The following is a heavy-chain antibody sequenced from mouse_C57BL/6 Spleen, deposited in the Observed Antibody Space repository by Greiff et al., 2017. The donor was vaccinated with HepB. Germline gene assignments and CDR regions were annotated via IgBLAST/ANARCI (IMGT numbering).Heavy chain of an antibody. CDR2: IYPGSGST. D-gene: IGHD4-1*01. V-gene: IGHV1-55*01. J-gene: IGHJ4*01. CDR3: ARTGTYYAMDY. CDR1: GYTFTSYW. Sequence: QVQLQQPGSELVKPGASVKMSCKASGYTFTSYWITWVKQRPGQGLEWIGDIYPGSGSTNYNEKFKSKATLTVDTSSSTAYMQLSSLTSEDSAVYYCARTGTYYAMDYWGQGTSVTVSS.